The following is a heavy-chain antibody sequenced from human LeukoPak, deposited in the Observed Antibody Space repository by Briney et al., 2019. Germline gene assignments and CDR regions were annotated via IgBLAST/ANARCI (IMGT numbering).Heavy chain of an antibody. V-gene: IGHV3-23*01. J-gene: IGHJ2*01. CDR1: GSTFSSYV. D-gene: IGHD2-15*01. CDR3: ARGRGVYGYWYFDL. CDR2: ISGNGRNT. Sequence: GGSLRLSCAASGSTFSSYVMSWVRQAPGKGLEWVSTISGNGRNTYYADSVKGRFTISRDNSKITVYLEMNSLRAEDTAVYYCARGRGVYGYWYFDLWGRGTLVTVSS.